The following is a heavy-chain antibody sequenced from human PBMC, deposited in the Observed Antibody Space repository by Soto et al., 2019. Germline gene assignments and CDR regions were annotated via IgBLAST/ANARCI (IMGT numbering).Heavy chain of an antibody. D-gene: IGHD4-17*01. CDR3: AVAYFGDYHFDYGLDV. CDR1: PYTLGNYG. V-gene: IGHV1-18*01. Sequence: QVRVVQSGTEVKKPGASVRLSCKAPPYTLGNYGIIWVRQAPGQGLEWVGWLSADSSTTSNAQMVQGRVTLTTDTSRTTAYMELRSLRSDDTAIYYCAVAYFGDYHFDYGLDVWGQGTTVVVSS. J-gene: IGHJ6*02. CDR2: LSADSSTT.